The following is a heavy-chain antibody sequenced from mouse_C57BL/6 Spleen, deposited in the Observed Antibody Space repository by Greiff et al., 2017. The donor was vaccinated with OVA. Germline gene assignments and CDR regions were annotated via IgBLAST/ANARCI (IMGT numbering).Heavy chain of an antibody. CDR1: GYTFTSYW. J-gene: IGHJ3*01. D-gene: IGHD2-5*01. CDR3: ARDYSNSWFAD. Sequence: VQLQQPGAELVKPGASVKMSCKASGYTFTSYWITWVKQSPGQGLEWIGDIYPGSGSTNYNEKFKSKATLTVDTSYSTAYMQLSRLTDEDAAVYCGARDYSNSWFADWGKGTLVTVSA. V-gene: IGHV1-55*01. CDR2: IYPGSGST.